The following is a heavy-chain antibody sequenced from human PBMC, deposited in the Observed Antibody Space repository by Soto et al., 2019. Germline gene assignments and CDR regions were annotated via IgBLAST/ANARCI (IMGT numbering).Heavy chain of an antibody. CDR2: MSYDGSNK. J-gene: IGHJ6*02. Sequence: QVQLVESGGGVVQPGRSLRLSCAASGFTFSSYAMHWVRQAPGKGLEWVAVMSYDGSNKYYADSVKGRFTISRHNSKNTLYLQMNSLRAEDTAVYYCASRYYYYGMDVWGHGTTVTVSS. CDR1: GFTFSSYA. V-gene: IGHV3-30-3*01. CDR3: ASRYYYYGMDV.